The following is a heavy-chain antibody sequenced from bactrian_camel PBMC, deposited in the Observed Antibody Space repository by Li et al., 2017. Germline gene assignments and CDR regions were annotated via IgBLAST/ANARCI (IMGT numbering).Heavy chain of an antibody. V-gene: IGHV3S53*01. CDR3: AADLGNCFGIPQMLESAYNY. CDR2: IDIDGQI. Sequence: QLVESGGGSVETGGSLKLSCTVSGDAGSQYCIVWFHQAPGKEREAVAGIDIDGQITYADSVKGRFTISKDNAKNTLYLEMDSLKAEDTGMYYCAADLGNCFGIPQMLESAYNYWGQGTQVTVS. CDR1: GDAGSQYC. J-gene: IGHJ4*01. D-gene: IGHD1*01.